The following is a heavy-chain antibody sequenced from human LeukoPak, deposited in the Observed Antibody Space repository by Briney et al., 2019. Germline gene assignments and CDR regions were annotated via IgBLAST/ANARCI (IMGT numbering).Heavy chain of an antibody. J-gene: IGHJ4*02. Sequence: GGSLRLSCAASGFTFSDYYMSWIRQAPGKGLEWVSYISSSGSTIYYADSVKGRFTISRDNAKNSLYLQMNSLRAEDTAVYYCARDQRSSGWYLGKGYFGYWGQGTLVTVSS. V-gene: IGHV3-11*01. CDR3: ARDQRSSGWYLGKGYFGY. D-gene: IGHD6-19*01. CDR1: GFTFSDYY. CDR2: ISSSGSTI.